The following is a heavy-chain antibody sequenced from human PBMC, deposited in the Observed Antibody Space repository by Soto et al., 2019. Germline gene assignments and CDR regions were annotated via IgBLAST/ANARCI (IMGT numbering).Heavy chain of an antibody. V-gene: IGHV1-2*02. CDR1: GYTFSGYY. D-gene: IGHD3-16*01. J-gene: IGHJ6*02. CDR3: ARLKSFGTTSAGQNYHYGMDV. Sequence: ASVKVSCKASGYTFSGYYIHWLRQAPGQGLEWMGWINPNSGGTNYAQKFQGRVTVTRDTPTSTAYMELRSVTAADTAVYYCARLKSFGTTSAGQNYHYGMDVWGQGTTVTVSS. CDR2: INPNSGGT.